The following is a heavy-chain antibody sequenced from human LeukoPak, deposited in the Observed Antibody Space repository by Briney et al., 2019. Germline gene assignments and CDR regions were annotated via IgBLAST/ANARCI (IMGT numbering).Heavy chain of an antibody. CDR1: GFTFSTYI. CDR2: ISDDGFNK. CDR3: AREAHCSSTRCFFDS. D-gene: IGHD2-2*01. Sequence: GGSLRLSCAASGFTFSTYIIHWVRQAPGKGLEWVAVISDDGFNKNYADSVKGRFTISRDKSKNTLYVQMNSLRPEDTAVYYCAREAHCSSTRCFFDSWGQGTLVTVSS. V-gene: IGHV3-30-3*01. J-gene: IGHJ4*02.